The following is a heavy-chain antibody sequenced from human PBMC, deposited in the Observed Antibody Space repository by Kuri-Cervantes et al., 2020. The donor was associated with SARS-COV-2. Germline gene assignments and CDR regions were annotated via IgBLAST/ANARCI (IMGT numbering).Heavy chain of an antibody. Sequence: SVKVSCKASGGTFSSYAISWVRQAPGQGLEWMGGIIPILGIANYAQKFQGRVTITADKSTSTAYMELSSLRSDDTAVYYCARRYYYGSGSYYFDYWGQGTLVTVSS. CDR3: ARRYYYGSGSYYFDY. V-gene: IGHV1-69*10. CDR1: GGTFSSYA. CDR2: IIPILGIA. D-gene: IGHD3-10*01. J-gene: IGHJ4*02.